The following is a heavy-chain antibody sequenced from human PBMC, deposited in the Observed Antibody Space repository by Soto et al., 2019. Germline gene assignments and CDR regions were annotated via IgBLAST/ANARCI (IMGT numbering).Heavy chain of an antibody. Sequence: QVQLQQSGPGLVKPSQTLSLTCAISGDSVSSNSAAWNWIRQSPSRGLEWLGRTYYRSKWYNDYAVSVKSRITINPDTSKNQFSLQLNSVTPEDTAVYYCAREDIVVVPAATNWFDPWGQGTLVTVSS. J-gene: IGHJ5*02. D-gene: IGHD2-2*01. CDR2: TYYRSKWYN. CDR3: AREDIVVVPAATNWFDP. V-gene: IGHV6-1*01. CDR1: GDSVSSNSAA.